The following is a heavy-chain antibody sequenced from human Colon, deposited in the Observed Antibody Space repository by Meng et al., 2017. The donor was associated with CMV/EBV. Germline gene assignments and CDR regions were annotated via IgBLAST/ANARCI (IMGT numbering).Heavy chain of an antibody. J-gene: IGHJ6*02. CDR3: ARPKGVDYYYAMDV. D-gene: IGHD3-3*01. CDR1: GFTFRNYD. V-gene: IGHV3-48*04. Sequence: GGSLRLSCAASGFTFRNYDMNWVRQAPGKGLEWVSCISSSSSTIYYADSVKGRFTISRDNAKNSLYLQMNSLRAEDTAVYYCARPKGVDYYYAMDVWGQGTTGT. CDR2: ISSSSSTI.